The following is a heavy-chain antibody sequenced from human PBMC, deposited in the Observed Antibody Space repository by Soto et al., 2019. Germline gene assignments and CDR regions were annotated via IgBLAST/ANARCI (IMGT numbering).Heavy chain of an antibody. D-gene: IGHD2-8*02. V-gene: IGHV3-74*01. CDR3: ARGPRGVYGNDY. Sequence: GGSLRLSCAASGFTFSSYSMNWVRQAAGKGLEWVSRISIDGSCTYYADSVKGRFTISRDNAKNTLYLQMNSLRVDDTAIYFCARGPRGVYGNDYWGQGALVTVSS. J-gene: IGHJ4*02. CDR2: ISIDGSCT. CDR1: GFTFSSYS.